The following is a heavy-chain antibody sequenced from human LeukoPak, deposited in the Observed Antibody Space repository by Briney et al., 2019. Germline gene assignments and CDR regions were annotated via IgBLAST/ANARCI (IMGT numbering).Heavy chain of an antibody. CDR3: ASTYYDFWSGWRGTFDY. Sequence: PSETLSLTCTVSGGSISSSSYYWGWIRQPPGKGLEWIGSIYYSGSTYYNPSLKSRVTISVDTSKNQFSLKLSSVTAADTAVYYCASTYYDFWSGWRGTFDYWGQGTLVTVSS. CDR2: IYYSGST. V-gene: IGHV4-39*07. D-gene: IGHD3-3*01. J-gene: IGHJ4*02. CDR1: GGSISSSSYY.